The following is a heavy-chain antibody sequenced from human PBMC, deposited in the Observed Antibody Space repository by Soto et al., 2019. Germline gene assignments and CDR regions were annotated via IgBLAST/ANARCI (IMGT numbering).Heavy chain of an antibody. CDR3: ARGIPYYYGMDV. Sequence: SETLSLTCTVSGVSFSSYYWSWIRQPPGKGLEWIGYIHYSGVTSYNPSLKSRVAISVETSKNQFSLKLSSVTAADTAVYYCARGIPYYYGMDVWGQGTTVTVSS. CDR2: IHYSGVT. CDR1: GVSFSSYY. V-gene: IGHV4-59*08. D-gene: IGHD6-13*01. J-gene: IGHJ6*02.